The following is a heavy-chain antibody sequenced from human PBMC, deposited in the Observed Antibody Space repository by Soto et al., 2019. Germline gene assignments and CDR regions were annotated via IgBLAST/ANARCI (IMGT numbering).Heavy chain of an antibody. CDR2: ISYDGSNK. Sequence: PGGSLRLSCAASGFTFSRYGMHWVRHAPGKGLEWVAVISYDGSNKYYADSVKGRFTISRDNSKNTLYLQMNSLRAEDTAVYYCAKASGSSAWYRLDAFDIWGHGTLVTVPS. V-gene: IGHV3-30*18. D-gene: IGHD6-19*01. CDR3: AKASGSSAWYRLDAFDI. CDR1: GFTFSRYG. J-gene: IGHJ3*02.